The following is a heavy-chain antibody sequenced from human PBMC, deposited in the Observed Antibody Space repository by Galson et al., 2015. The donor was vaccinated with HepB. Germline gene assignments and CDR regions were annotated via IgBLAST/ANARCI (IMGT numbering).Heavy chain of an antibody. V-gene: IGHV1-69*13. CDR1: GGTFSSYA. CDR2: IIPIFGTA. D-gene: IGHD2-15*01. Sequence: SVKVSCKASGGTFSSYAISWVRQAPGQGLEWMGGIIPIFGTANYAQKFQGRVTITADESTSTAYMELSSLRSEDTAVYYCARIFTLTGYCSGGSCYPDDYWGQGTLVTVSS. J-gene: IGHJ4*02. CDR3: ARIFTLTGYCSGGSCYPDDY.